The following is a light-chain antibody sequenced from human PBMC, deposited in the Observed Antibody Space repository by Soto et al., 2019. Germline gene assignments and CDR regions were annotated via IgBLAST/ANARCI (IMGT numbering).Light chain of an antibody. CDR3: QQYSTYWT. Sequence: DIPMTQSPSTLSASVGDRVTISCRASQNIDFWLAWYQQKPGTPPNLLIYKASSLQSGVPSRFSGSGSGTDFTLTISSLQPDDFVTYFCQQYSTYWTFGQGTKVEIK. CDR1: QNIDFW. V-gene: IGKV1-5*03. J-gene: IGKJ1*01. CDR2: KAS.